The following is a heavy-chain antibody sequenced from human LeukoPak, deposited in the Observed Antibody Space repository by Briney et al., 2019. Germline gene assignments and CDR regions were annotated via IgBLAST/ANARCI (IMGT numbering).Heavy chain of an antibody. D-gene: IGHD1-26*01. CDR2: ISAYNGNT. V-gene: IGHV1-18*01. CDR3: ARDPLWELPDIGPDTYYYYYGMDV. Sequence: GASVKVSCKASGYTFTSYGISWVRQAPGQGLEWMGWISAYNGNTNYAQKLQGRVTMTTDTSTSTAYMELRSLRSDDTAVYYCARDPLWELPDIGPDTYYYYYGMDVWGQGTTVTVSS. CDR1: GYTFTSYG. J-gene: IGHJ6*02.